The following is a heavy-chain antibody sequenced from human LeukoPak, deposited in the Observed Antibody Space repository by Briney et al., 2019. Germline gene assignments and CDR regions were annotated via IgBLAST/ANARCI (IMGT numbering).Heavy chain of an antibody. Sequence: GESLKISCKGSGYSFTSYWIGWVRQMPGKGLEWMGIIYPGDSDTRYSPSFQGQVTISADKSISTAYLQWSSLKASDTAMYYCARTRGGYYDSSGYKRIPDAFDIWGQGTMVTVSA. CDR1: GYSFTSYW. CDR2: IYPGDSDT. V-gene: IGHV5-51*01. J-gene: IGHJ3*02. D-gene: IGHD3-22*01. CDR3: ARTRGGYYDSSGYKRIPDAFDI.